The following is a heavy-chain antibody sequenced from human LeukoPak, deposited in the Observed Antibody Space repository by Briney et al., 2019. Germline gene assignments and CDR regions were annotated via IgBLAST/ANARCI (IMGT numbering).Heavy chain of an antibody. V-gene: IGHV4-4*02. D-gene: IGHD4-23*01. Sequence: SGTLSLTCAVSSGSISSSNWWSWVRQPPGKGLEWIGEIYHSGSTNYNPSLKSRVTISVDKSKNQFSLKLSSVTAADTAVYYCARDKTTVVPYGMDVWGQGTTVTVSS. CDR2: IYHSGST. J-gene: IGHJ6*02. CDR3: ARDKTTVVPYGMDV. CDR1: SGSISSSNW.